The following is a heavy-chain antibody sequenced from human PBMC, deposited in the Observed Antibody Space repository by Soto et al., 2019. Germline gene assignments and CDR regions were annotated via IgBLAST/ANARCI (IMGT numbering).Heavy chain of an antibody. CDR1: GFTFSSYG. CDR2: ISYDGSNK. V-gene: IGHV3-30-3*01. Sequence: QVQLVESGGGVVQPGRSLRLSCAASGFTFSSYGVHWVRQAPGKGLEWVAVISYDGSNKHYADSVKGRFTISRDNSNTRLYLKRNSLRGEDTDVYYCARDRYSGGWMGYDYYYGVDVWGQGTTVTVSS. CDR3: ARDRYSGGWMGYDYYYGVDV. D-gene: IGHD6-19*01. J-gene: IGHJ6*02.